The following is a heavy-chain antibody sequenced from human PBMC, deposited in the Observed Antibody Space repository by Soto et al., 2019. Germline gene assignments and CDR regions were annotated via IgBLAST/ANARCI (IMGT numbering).Heavy chain of an antibody. J-gene: IGHJ6*03. CDR2: INHSGST. Sequence: SETLSLTCAVYGGSFSGYYWSWIRQPPGKGLEWIGEINHSGSTNYNPSLKSRVTISVDTSKNQFSLKLSSVTAADTAVYYCARGPGWQQLVRTGSYYYYYMDVWGKGTTVTVSS. V-gene: IGHV4-34*01. D-gene: IGHD6-13*01. CDR3: ARGPGWQQLVRTGSYYYYYMDV. CDR1: GGSFSGYY.